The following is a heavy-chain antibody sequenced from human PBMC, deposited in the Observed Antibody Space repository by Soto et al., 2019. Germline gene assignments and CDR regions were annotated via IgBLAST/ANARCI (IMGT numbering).Heavy chain of an antibody. V-gene: IGHV3-72*01. CDR1: GFSFSDHY. CDR3: VRMSTAVSNAFDI. D-gene: IGHD6-19*01. Sequence: EVMVVESGGGLVQPGGSLRLSCAGSGFSFSDHYMDWVRQAPGKGLEWVGRSRNRPKKYTIEYAASVKGRFTITRDDSNNSLYLQMNSLKTEDTAIYYCVRMSTAVSNAFDIWGQGTMVTVSS. J-gene: IGHJ3*02. CDR2: SRNRPKKYTI.